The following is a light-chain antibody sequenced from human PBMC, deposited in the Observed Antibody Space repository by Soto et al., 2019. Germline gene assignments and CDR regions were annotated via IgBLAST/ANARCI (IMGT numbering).Light chain of an antibody. CDR1: QSISGSY. CDR2: GAS. V-gene: IGKV3-15*01. Sequence: EIVLTQSPGTLSLSPGERVTLSCRASQSISGSYLAWYQQKRGQAPRLLVYGASTRATGIPARFSGRGSGTEFTLTISSLQSEDFAVYYCQQYNDWPPVTFGGGTKVDIK. CDR3: QQYNDWPPVT. J-gene: IGKJ4*01.